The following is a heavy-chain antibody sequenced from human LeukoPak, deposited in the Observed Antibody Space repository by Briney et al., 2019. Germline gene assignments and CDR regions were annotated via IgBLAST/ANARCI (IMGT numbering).Heavy chain of an antibody. J-gene: IGHJ3*02. V-gene: IGHV3-21*01. CDR1: GFTFSSYS. D-gene: IGHD6-19*01. CDR3: ARDPFAIGVSSGWYGAFDI. Sequence: GGSLRLSCAASGFTFSSYSMNWVRQAPGKGLEWVSSISSSSSYIYYADSVKGRFTISRDNAKNSLYLQMNSLRAEDTAVYYCARDPFAIGVSSGWYGAFDIWGQGTMVTVSS. CDR2: ISSSSSYI.